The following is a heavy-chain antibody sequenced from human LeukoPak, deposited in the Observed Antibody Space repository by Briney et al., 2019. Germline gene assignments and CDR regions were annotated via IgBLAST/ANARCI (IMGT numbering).Heavy chain of an antibody. CDR2: IYHSEST. CDR1: GYSISSGYY. J-gene: IGHJ3*02. D-gene: IGHD2-15*01. CDR3: ARGTDIVVVVAVTDAFDI. V-gene: IGHV4-38-2*01. Sequence: SETLSLTCAVSGYSISSGYYWGWIRQPPGKGLEWIGTIYHSESTYYNQSLKSRHTISVDTSKNQFSLKLSSVTAADTAVYYCARGTDIVVVVAVTDAFDIWGQGTMVTVSS.